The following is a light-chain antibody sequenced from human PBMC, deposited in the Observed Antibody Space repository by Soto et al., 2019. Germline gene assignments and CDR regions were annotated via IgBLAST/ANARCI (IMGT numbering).Light chain of an antibody. CDR3: SSYTDSSNYV. CDR2: QVT. J-gene: IGLJ1*01. Sequence: QSALTQPASVSGSPGQSITISCTGTSSDVGGYNYVSWYQQHPGKAPKLMIYQVTNRPSGVSNRFSGSRSGNTASLTISGLQAEDEADYYCSSYTDSSNYVFGTGTRSPS. CDR1: SSDVGGYNY. V-gene: IGLV2-14*01.